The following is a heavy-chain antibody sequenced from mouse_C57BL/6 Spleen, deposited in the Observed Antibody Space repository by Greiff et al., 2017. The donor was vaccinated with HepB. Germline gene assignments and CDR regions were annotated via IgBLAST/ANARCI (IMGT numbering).Heavy chain of an antibody. CDR1: GYSFTGYF. J-gene: IGHJ2*01. D-gene: IGHD1-1*01. CDR2: INPYNGDT. V-gene: IGHV1-20*01. Sequence: VQLKESGPELVKPGDSVKISCKASGYSFTGYFMNWVMQSHGKSLEWIGRINPYNGDTFYNQKFKGKATLTVDKSSSTAHLELRSLTSEDSAVYYCARWKLYYGISSLDYWGQGTTLTVSS. CDR3: ARWKLYYGISSLDY.